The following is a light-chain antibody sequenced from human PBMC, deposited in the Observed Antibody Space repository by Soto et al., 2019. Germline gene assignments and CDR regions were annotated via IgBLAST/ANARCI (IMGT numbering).Light chain of an antibody. CDR1: QKISSSY. CDR3: QQYGSSPYA. Sequence: EIVLTQSPGTLSLSPGERATLSCMASQKISSSYLAWYQQKPGQAPRLLIYGASSRATGIPDRFSGSGSGTDFTLTISRLETEDFAVYYCQQYGSSPYAFGQGTKLEIQ. J-gene: IGKJ2*01. CDR2: GAS. V-gene: IGKV3-20*01.